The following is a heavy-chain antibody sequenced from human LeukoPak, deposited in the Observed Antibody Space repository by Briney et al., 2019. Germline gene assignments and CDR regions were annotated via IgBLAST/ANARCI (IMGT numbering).Heavy chain of an antibody. J-gene: IGHJ3*02. V-gene: IGHV3-48*03. CDR3: ARTLYDFWSGYYYDAFDI. CDR2: ISSSGSTT. D-gene: IGHD3-3*01. Sequence: PGGSLRLSCAASGFTFSSYEMNWVSQAPGKGLEWVTYISSSGSTTYYADFVKGRFTISRDNAKNSLYLQMNSLRAEDTAVYYCARTLYDFWSGYYYDAFDIWGQGTMVTVSS. CDR1: GFTFSSYE.